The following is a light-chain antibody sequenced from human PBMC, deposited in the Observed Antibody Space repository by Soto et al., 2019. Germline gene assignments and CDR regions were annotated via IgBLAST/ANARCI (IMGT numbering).Light chain of an antibody. CDR2: KVS. V-gene: IGKV2-30*02. CDR3: MQGTHWPIT. Sequence: DVVMTQSPLSLPVTLGQPAPISCRSNQSLVHSDGIAYFSWFQQRPGRSPRRLIYKVSNRDFGVPARFSGSGSGTDFALKISRVEAEDVGVYYCMQGTHWPITFGQGTRLEIK. CDR1: QSLVHSDGIAY. J-gene: IGKJ5*01.